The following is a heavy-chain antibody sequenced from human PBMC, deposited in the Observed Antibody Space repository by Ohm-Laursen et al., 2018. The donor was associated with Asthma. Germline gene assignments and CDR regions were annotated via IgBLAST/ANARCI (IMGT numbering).Heavy chain of an antibody. Sequence: TLSLTCTVSGGSISSGHYYWTWIRQHPGKGLEWIGYIYYSVITYSNPSLRSRVSISVDTSKNQFSLKLSPVTAADTAVYYCARGTFYYESTGYYFFDHWGQGALVTVSS. V-gene: IGHV4-31*03. D-gene: IGHD3-22*01. CDR2: IYYSVIT. CDR1: GGSISSGHYY. J-gene: IGHJ4*02. CDR3: ARGTFYYESTGYYFFDH.